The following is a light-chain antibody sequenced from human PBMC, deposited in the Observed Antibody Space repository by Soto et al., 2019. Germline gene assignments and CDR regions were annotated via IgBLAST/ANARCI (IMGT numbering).Light chain of an antibody. CDR1: QGISSY. CDR3: QQLNSYPPT. CDR2: AAS. J-gene: IGKJ2*01. V-gene: IGKV1-9*01. Sequence: IPLTQSPSSLSASVGDRVTVTCRASQGISSYLAWYQQQPGKAPKLMIYAASILQRGVSSRFSGSGSGTDFTLTISSLQPEDFATYYCQQLNSYPPTFGQGTKLEIK.